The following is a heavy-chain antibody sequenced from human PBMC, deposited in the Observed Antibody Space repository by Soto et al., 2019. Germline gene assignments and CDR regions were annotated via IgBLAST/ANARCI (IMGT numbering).Heavy chain of an antibody. D-gene: IGHD3-10*01. CDR3: AIIWFGELDDAFDI. J-gene: IGHJ3*02. CDR1: GFTFSSYS. V-gene: IGHV3-48*02. CDR2: ISSSSSTI. Sequence: EVQLVESGGGVVQPGGSLRLSCAASGFTFSSYSMNWVRQAPGKGLEWVSYISSSSSTIYYADSVKGRFTISRDNAKNSLYLQMNSLRDEDTAVYYCAIIWFGELDDAFDIWGQGTMVTVSS.